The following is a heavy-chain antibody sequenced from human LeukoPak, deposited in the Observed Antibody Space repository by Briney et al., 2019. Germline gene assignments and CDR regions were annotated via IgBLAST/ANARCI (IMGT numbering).Heavy chain of an antibody. Sequence: PGGSLRLSCAASGFTVSSNYMSWVRQAPGKGLEWVSAINGSGGSTYYADSVKGRFTISRDNSKNTLYLQMNSLRAEDTAVYYCAKDRASSTGCYGSVGWLRPCADDAFDIWGQGTMVTVSS. J-gene: IGHJ3*02. D-gene: IGHD2-2*01. CDR3: AKDRASSTGCYGSVGWLRPCADDAFDI. V-gene: IGHV3-23*01. CDR2: INGSGGST. CDR1: GFTVSSNY.